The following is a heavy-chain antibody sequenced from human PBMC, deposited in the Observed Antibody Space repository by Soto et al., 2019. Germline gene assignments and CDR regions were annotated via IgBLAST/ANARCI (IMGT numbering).Heavy chain of an antibody. CDR3: ARDWFMLTTGGETEAWPRHS. Sequence: WIGSIYYSGSTYYNPSLKSRVTISVDTSKNQFSLKLTSVTAADTAVYYCARDWFMLTTGGETEAWPRHSW. D-gene: IGHD3-16*01. CDR2: IYYSGST. J-gene: IGHJ5*01. V-gene: IGHV4-39*07.